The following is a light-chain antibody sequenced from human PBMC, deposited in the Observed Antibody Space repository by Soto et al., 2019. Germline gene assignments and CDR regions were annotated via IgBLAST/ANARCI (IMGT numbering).Light chain of an antibody. CDR3: SSYPSSTFYV. J-gene: IGLJ1*01. CDR1: SSDVGGYNY. Sequence: QSALAQPASVSGSPGQSITISCTGTSSDVGGYNYVSWYQQHPGKAPKLMIYEVSNRPSGVSNRFSGSKSGNTASLTISGLQAEDEADYYCSSYPSSTFYVFGTGTKVTVL. CDR2: EVS. V-gene: IGLV2-14*01.